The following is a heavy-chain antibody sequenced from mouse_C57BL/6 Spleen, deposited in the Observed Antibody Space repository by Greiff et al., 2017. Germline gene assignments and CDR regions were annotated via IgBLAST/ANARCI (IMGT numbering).Heavy chain of an antibody. CDR1: GFNIKDYY. V-gene: IGHV14-1*01. J-gene: IGHJ3*01. D-gene: IGHD1-1*01. Sequence: VHVKQSGAELVRPGASVKLSCTASGFNIKDYYMHWVKQRPEQGLEWIGRIDPEDGDTEYAPKFQGKATMTADTSSNTAYLQLSSLTSEDTAVYYCTSIYYYGSSAWFAYWGQGTLVTVSA. CDR2: IDPEDGDT. CDR3: TSIYYYGSSAWFAY.